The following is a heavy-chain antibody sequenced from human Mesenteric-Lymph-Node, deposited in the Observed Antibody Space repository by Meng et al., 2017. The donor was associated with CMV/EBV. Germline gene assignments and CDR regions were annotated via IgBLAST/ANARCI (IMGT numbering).Heavy chain of an antibody. V-gene: IGHV3-30-3*01. Sequence: GGSLRLSCAASGFTFSSYAMHWVRQAPGKGLEWVAVISYDGSNKYYADSVKGRFTISRDNSKNTLYLQMNSLRAEDTAVYYCAREKTGYYIADWGQGTLVTVSS. D-gene: IGHD3-9*01. CDR2: ISYDGSNK. J-gene: IGHJ4*02. CDR3: AREKTGYYIAD. CDR1: GFTFSSYA.